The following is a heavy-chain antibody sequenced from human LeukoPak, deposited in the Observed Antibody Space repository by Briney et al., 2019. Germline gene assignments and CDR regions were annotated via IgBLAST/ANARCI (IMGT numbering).Heavy chain of an antibody. CDR1: GFTFSSYA. D-gene: IGHD2-2*01. Sequence: GGSLRLSCAAFGFTFSSYAMSWVHQAPGKGLEWVSAISGSGGSTYYADSVKGRFTISRDNSKNTLYLQMNSLRAEDTAVYYCAKVRGVVVPALLDYWGQGTLVTVSS. V-gene: IGHV3-23*01. J-gene: IGHJ4*02. CDR3: AKVRGVVVPALLDY. CDR2: ISGSGGST.